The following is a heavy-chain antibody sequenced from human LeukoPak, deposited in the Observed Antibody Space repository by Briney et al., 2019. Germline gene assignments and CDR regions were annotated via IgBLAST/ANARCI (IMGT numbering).Heavy chain of an antibody. Sequence: GGSLRLSCAASGFTFSSYSMNWVRQAPGKGLEWVSSISSSSSYIYYADSVKGRFTISRDNSKNTLYLQMNNLGPEDTAIYYCARGRGATIPYWGQGTLVTVSS. D-gene: IGHD5-12*01. J-gene: IGHJ4*02. CDR1: GFTFSSYS. CDR2: ISSSSSYI. V-gene: IGHV3-21*01. CDR3: ARGRGATIPY.